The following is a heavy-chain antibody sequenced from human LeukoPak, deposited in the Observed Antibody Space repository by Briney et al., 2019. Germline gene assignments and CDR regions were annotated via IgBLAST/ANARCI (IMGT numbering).Heavy chain of an antibody. CDR2: INHSGST. CDR1: GGSFSGYY. Sequence: SETLSLTCAVYGGSFSGYYWSWIRQPPGKGLEWIGEINHSGSTNYNPSLKGRVTISVDTSKNQFSLKLSSVTAADTAVYYCARLSGYSGYEPSSLDYWGQGTLVTVSS. V-gene: IGHV4-34*01. D-gene: IGHD5-12*01. J-gene: IGHJ4*02. CDR3: ARLSGYSGYEPSSLDY.